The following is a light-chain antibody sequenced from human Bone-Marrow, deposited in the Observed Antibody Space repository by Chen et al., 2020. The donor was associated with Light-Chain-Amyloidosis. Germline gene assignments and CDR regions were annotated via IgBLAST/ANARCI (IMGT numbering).Light chain of an antibody. V-gene: IGLV3-21*02. Sequence: SYVLTQPSSVSVAPGQTATIACGGNNIGSTSVHWYQQTPGQAPLLVVYDDSDRPSGIPERLSGSNSGNTATLTISRGEAGDEADDYCQVWDSSSDRPVFGGGTKLTVL. CDR1: NIGSTS. CDR2: DDS. CDR3: QVWDSSSDRPV. J-gene: IGLJ3*02.